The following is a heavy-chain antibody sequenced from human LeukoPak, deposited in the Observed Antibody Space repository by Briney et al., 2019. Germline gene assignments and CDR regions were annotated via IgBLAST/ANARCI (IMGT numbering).Heavy chain of an antibody. V-gene: IGHV3-30-3*01. J-gene: IGHJ4*02. D-gene: IGHD2-15*01. CDR3: ARVVEGILDY. Sequence: GGSLRLSCAASGFTFSSYAMHWVRQAPGKGLEWVAVISYDGSNKYYADSVKGRFTISRDNSKNTLYLQMNSLRAEDTAVYYCARVVEGILDYWGQGTLVTVSS. CDR1: GFTFSSYA. CDR2: ISYDGSNK.